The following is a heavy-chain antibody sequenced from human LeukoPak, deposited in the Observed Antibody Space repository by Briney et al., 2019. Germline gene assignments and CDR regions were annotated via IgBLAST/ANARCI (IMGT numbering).Heavy chain of an antibody. D-gene: IGHD6-13*01. CDR3: ARDRASAGGFDY. V-gene: IGHV4-59*01. Sequence: PSETLSLTCSVAGGSISPYYWSWIRQPPGKGLEWIGYIYYSGTTNYNPSLQSRVTISVATSKNQFSLKLSSVTAADTALYYCARDRASAGGFDYWGQGTLVTVSS. J-gene: IGHJ4*02. CDR1: GGSISPYY. CDR2: IYYSGTT.